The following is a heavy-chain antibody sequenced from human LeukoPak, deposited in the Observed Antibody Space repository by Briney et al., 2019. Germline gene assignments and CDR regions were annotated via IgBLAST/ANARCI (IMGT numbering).Heavy chain of an antibody. CDR1: GFTFSSYW. V-gene: IGHV3-7*01. Sequence: GGSLRLSCAASGFTFSSYWMSWVRQAPGKGLEWVANIKPDGSESYYRDSVKGRFTMSRDNAKNSLYLQMISLRAEDTAVYYCARWGYNYGLDYWGQGTLVTVSS. J-gene: IGHJ4*02. D-gene: IGHD5-18*01. CDR3: ARWGYNYGLDY. CDR2: IKPDGSES.